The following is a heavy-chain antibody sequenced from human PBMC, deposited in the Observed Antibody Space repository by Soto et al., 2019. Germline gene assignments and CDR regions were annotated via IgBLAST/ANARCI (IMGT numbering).Heavy chain of an antibody. CDR1: GGTCSSYA. Sequence: GASVKVSCKASGGTCSSYAISWVRQAPGQGLEWMGWISAYNGNTNYAQKLQGRVTMTTDTSTSTAYMELSSLRSDDTDVYYCARDTASAAGGDWFDPWGQATLVTVSS. D-gene: IGHD6-13*01. CDR2: ISAYNGNT. CDR3: ARDTASAAGGDWFDP. J-gene: IGHJ5*02. V-gene: IGHV1-18*01.